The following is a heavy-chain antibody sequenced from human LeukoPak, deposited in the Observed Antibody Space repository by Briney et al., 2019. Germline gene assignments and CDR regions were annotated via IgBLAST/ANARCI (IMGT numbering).Heavy chain of an antibody. CDR1: GYTFTSYG. D-gene: IGHD6-19*01. Sequence: ASVKVSCKASGYTFTSYGISWVRQAPGQGLEWMGWISAYNGNTNYAQKFQGRVTMTRDTSISTAYMELSRLRSDDTAVYYCARDPRVRQYSSGWYWDYYYYYYMDVWGKGTTVTISS. CDR2: ISAYNGNT. CDR3: ARDPRVRQYSSGWYWDYYYYYYMDV. V-gene: IGHV1-18*01. J-gene: IGHJ6*03.